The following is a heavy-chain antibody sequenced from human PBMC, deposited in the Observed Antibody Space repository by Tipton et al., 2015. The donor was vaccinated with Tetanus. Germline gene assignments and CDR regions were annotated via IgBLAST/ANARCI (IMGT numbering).Heavy chain of an antibody. CDR2: VYYSGST. CDR1: GGSISGSPYF. J-gene: IGHJ6*02. Sequence: TLSLTCTVSGGSISGSPYFWNWIRHQPGKGLEWIGYVYYSGSTFYNPSLESRVTISVDTSKNQFSLRLSSVTAADTAVYYCARDHGITWGGMGYYYGMDVWGQGTTVTVSS. CDR3: ARDHGITWGGMGYYYGMDV. V-gene: IGHV4-30-4*08. D-gene: IGHD3-16*01.